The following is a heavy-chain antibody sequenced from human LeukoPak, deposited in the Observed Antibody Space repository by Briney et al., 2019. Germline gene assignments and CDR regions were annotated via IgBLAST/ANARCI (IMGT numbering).Heavy chain of an antibody. D-gene: IGHD1-26*01. CDR3: ASEGATSSSFDY. CDR1: GYTFSDYY. J-gene: IGHJ4*02. V-gene: IGHV1-2*02. CDR2: INPNSGAT. Sequence: ASVEVSCKASGYTFSDYYMHWVRQAPGQGLEWMGWINPNSGATNYAQTFQGRVTMTRDTSISTAYMELSSLRSDDTAVYYCASEGATSSSFDYWGQGTLVTVSS.